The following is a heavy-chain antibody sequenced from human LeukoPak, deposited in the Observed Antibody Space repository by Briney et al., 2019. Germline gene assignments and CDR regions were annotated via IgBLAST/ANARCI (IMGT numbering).Heavy chain of an antibody. CDR3: AKDPYGDYDFDC. CDR2: ISGSAGST. D-gene: IGHD4-17*01. V-gene: IGHV3-23*01. CDR1: GFTFSSYA. J-gene: IGHJ4*02. Sequence: GGSLRLSCAASGFTFSSYAMSWVRQAPGKGLEWVSSISGSAGSTYYADSVMGRFTLSRDNSKNTLYLQMNSLRAEDTAVYYCAKDPYGDYDFDCWGQGALVTVSS.